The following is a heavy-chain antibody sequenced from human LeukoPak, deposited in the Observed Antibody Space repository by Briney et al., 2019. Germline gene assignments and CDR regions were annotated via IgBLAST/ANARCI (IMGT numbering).Heavy chain of an antibody. CDR1: GGSISSGDYY. CDR3: ARVNYDSRDFDY. J-gene: IGHJ4*02. D-gene: IGHD3-22*01. CDR2: IYHSGST. V-gene: IGHV4-30-4*01. Sequence: SQTLSLTCTVSGGSISSGDYYWSWIRQPPGKGLEWIGYIYHSGSTYYNPSLKSRVTISVDTSKNQFSLKLSSVTAADTAVYYCARVNYDSRDFDYWGQGTLVTVSS.